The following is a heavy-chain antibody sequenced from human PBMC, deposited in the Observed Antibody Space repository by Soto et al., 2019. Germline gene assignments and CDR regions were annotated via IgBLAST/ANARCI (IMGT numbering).Heavy chain of an antibody. D-gene: IGHD6-13*01. Sequence: GASVKVSCKASGYTFTSYAMHWARQAPGQRLEWMGWINAGNGNTKYSQKFQGRVTITRDTSASTAYMELSSLRSEDTAVYYCARDRVVAAATRPVYYYYGMDVWGQGTTVTVSS. CDR1: GYTFTSYA. CDR2: INAGNGNT. CDR3: ARDRVVAAATRPVYYYYGMDV. V-gene: IGHV1-3*01. J-gene: IGHJ6*02.